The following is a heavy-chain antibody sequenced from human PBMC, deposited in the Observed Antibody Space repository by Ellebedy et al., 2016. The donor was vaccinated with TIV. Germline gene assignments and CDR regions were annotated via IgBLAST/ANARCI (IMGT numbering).Heavy chain of an antibody. CDR2: IYYSGST. D-gene: IGHD5-24*01. V-gene: IGHV4-31*03. J-gene: IGHJ3*02. CDR3: AREMATRDNDAFDI. Sequence: MPSETLSLTCTVSGGSISSGGYYWSWIRKHPGKGLEWIGYIYYSGSTYYNPSLKSRVTISVDTSKNQFSLKLSSVTAADTAVYYCAREMATRDNDAFDIWGQGTMVTVSS. CDR1: GGSISSGGYY.